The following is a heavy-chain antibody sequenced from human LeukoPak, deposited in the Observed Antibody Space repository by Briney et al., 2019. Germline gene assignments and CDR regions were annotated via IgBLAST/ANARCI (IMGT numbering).Heavy chain of an antibody. V-gene: IGHV3-48*02. CDR1: GFTFGTYS. D-gene: IGHD3-10*01. J-gene: IGHJ4*02. CDR3: ARDLAESYLFDY. Sequence: GGSLRLSCAASGFTFGTYSMNWVREAPGKGLGWVSYISSSSSNIYYADSVKGRFTISRDYAKNSLYLQMNSLRDEDTAVYYCARDLAESYLFDYWGQGTLVTVSS. CDR2: ISSSSSNI.